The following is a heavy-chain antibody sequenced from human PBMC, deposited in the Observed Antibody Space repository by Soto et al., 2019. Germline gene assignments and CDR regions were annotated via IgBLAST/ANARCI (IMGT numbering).Heavy chain of an antibody. CDR2: ISGSGGST. CDR3: AKGASATVIAAGPTLFDY. D-gene: IGHD6-25*01. Sequence: GGSLRLSCAASGFTFSTYAMSWVRQAPGKGLEWVSTISGSGGSTHYADSVKGRFTISRDNSKNTLYLQMNSLRAEDAAVYYCAKGASATVIAAGPTLFDYWGQGTMVTVSS. V-gene: IGHV3-23*01. CDR1: GFTFSTYA. J-gene: IGHJ4*02.